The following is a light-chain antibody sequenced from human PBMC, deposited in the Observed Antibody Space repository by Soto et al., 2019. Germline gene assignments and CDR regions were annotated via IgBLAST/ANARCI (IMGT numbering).Light chain of an antibody. CDR2: QNI. J-gene: IGLJ2*01. Sequence: SYELTQPPSLSVSPGQTASITCSGDKLGNKYASWYQQKPGQSPVLVIYQNIRRPSGIPERFSGSNSGHTATLTISGTQAMDEADYYCQAWDSGTAVVFGGGTKLTVL. CDR1: KLGNKY. CDR3: QAWDSGTAVV. V-gene: IGLV3-1*01.